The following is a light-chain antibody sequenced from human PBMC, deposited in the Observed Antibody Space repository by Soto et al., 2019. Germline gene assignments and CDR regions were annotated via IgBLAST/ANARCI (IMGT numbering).Light chain of an antibody. CDR2: GAS. V-gene: IGKV3-15*01. CDR3: QQYNNWPPWT. Sequence: GERVTLSCRASQSVSSSYLTWYQQKPGQAPRLLIYGASTRATGIPARFSGSGSGTEFTLTISSLQSEDFALYYCQQYNNWPPWTFGQGTKVDIK. J-gene: IGKJ1*01. CDR1: QSVSSSY.